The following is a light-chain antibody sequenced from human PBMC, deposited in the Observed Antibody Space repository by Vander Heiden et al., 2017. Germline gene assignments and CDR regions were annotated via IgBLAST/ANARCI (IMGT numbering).Light chain of an antibody. CDR2: DAS. Sequence: EIVLTQSPATLSLSPGARATLSCRASQSVSSYLAWYQQKPGQAPRLLIYDASNRATGIPARFSGSGSGTDFTLTISSLEPEDFAVYYCQQRSNWPPGGAFGQGTKLEIK. CDR1: QSVSSY. V-gene: IGKV3-11*01. CDR3: QQRSNWPPGGA. J-gene: IGKJ2*01.